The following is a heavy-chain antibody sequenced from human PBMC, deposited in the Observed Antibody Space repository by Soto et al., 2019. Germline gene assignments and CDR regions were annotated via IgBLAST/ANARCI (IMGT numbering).Heavy chain of an antibody. V-gene: IGHV4-59*01. CDR1: GDSISTYY. CDR2: IYYSGST. CDR3: ARVRWGSPYGMDV. Sequence: QVQLQESGPGLVKPSETLSLTCTVSGDSISTYYWSWIRQPPGKGLEWIGYIYYSGSTNYNPSLKSRVTISVDTSKNQVSLKLSSVTAADTAVYYGARVRWGSPYGMDVWGQGTTVTVFS. D-gene: IGHD2-21*01. J-gene: IGHJ6*02.